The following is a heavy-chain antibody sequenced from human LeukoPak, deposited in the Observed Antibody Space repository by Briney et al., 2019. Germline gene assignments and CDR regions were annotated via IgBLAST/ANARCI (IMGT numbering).Heavy chain of an antibody. V-gene: IGHV3-30-3*01. D-gene: IGHD1-1*01. CDR1: GFTFSSYA. CDR2: ISYDGSNK. J-gene: IGHJ6*02. CDR3: ARYDARYGMDV. Sequence: GGSLRLSCAASGFTFSSYAMHWVRQAPGKGLEWVAVISYDGSNKYYADSVKGQFTISRDNSKNTLYLQMNSLRAEDTAVYYCARYDARYGMDVWGQGTTVTVSS.